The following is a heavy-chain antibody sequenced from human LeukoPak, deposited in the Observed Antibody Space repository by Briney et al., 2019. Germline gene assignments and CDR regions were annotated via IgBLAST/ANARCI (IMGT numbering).Heavy chain of an antibody. D-gene: IGHD6-19*01. Sequence: GGSLRLSCAASGFTFSSYTIHWVRQAPGKGLEWVALISYDGSNKYYADSVKGRFTISRDNSKNKVYLQMNSLRAEDTAGYYCAKDGTPYSSGWRQGDYWGRGTLATVSS. CDR3: AKDGTPYSSGWRQGDY. V-gene: IGHV3-30*04. CDR2: ISYDGSNK. CDR1: GFTFSSYT. J-gene: IGHJ4*02.